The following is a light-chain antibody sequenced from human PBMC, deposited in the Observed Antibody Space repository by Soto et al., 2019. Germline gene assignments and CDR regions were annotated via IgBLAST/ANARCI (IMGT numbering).Light chain of an antibody. CDR1: QDITNY. CDR3: QQYDDIPPT. J-gene: IGKJ5*01. Sequence: DIQMTQSPSSLTASVGHSVTITCQASQDITNYLNWYQQKPGKAPKLLIYDASNLEPGVPSRFSGRGSGADFTFSISSLQPEDIATYYCQQYDDIPPTFGQGTRLEI. CDR2: DAS. V-gene: IGKV1-33*01.